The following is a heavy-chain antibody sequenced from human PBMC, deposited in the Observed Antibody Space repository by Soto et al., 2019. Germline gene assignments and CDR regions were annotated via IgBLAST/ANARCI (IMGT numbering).Heavy chain of an antibody. Sequence: SETLSLTCTVSGGSITSDYSCWSWIRQPPGEGLEWIGHIFGSGTTYTNPSLRSQVAISLDTSKNHFSLTLSSVTAADTAVYYCARGPSGDKVHYWGQGALVTVSS. J-gene: IGHJ4*02. D-gene: IGHD7-27*01. CDR2: IFGSGTT. V-gene: IGHV4-30-4*01. CDR3: ARGPSGDKVHY. CDR1: GGSITSDYSC.